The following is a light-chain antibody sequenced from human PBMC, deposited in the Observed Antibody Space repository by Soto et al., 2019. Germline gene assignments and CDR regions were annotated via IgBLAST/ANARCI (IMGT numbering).Light chain of an antibody. J-gene: IGLJ3*02. CDR1: SSNIGADFD. V-gene: IGLV1-40*01. CDR2: GNS. Sequence: QPVLTQPPSVSGAPGQTVTISCTGSSSNIGADFDVHWYQHLTGTAPKLLIYGNSHRPSGVPDRFSGSKSGPSASLAITGLQTEDEADYHCQSYDTKLGGSWVFGGGTKLTVL. CDR3: QSYDTKLGGSWV.